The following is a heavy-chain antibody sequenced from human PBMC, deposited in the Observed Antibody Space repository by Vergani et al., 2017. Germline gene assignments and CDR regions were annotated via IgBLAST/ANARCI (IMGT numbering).Heavy chain of an antibody. V-gene: IGHV1-18*01. J-gene: IGHJ3*02. D-gene: IGHD3-22*01. CDR3: ARGIDHFESNDYYGDAFDI. Sequence: QVQLVQPAAEVKKPGASVKVSSQAFGYTSRNYRITWARQASAQGLEGLGWISSYNGHTKYAQKLQDRVTMFADTSTTTAYREVRGLRSDDTAVYYSARGIDHFESNDYYGDAFDIWGQGTLVSVSS. CDR1: GYTSRNYR. CDR2: ISSYNGHT.